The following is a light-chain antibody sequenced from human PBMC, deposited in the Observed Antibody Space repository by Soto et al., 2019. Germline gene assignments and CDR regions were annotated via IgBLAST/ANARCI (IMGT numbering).Light chain of an antibody. CDR1: QSVSSN. V-gene: IGKV3-15*01. Sequence: EIVMTHSPATLSVSPGERATLSCRASQSVSSNLAWYQQKPGQAPRLLIYGASTRANGIPARFSGSGSGTDLTLTISSLQSEDFAVYYCQQYNNWLPTLGQGAKVDIK. CDR3: QQYNNWLPT. J-gene: IGKJ1*01. CDR2: GAS.